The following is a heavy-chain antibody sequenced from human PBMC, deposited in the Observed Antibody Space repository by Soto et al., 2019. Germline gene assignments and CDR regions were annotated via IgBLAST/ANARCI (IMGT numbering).Heavy chain of an antibody. V-gene: IGHV3-66*01. D-gene: IGHD1-1*01. CDR3: ARDGTYNWV. Sequence: ESGGGLVQPGGSLRLSCAASVFTVSNNYMRWVRQAPGKGLEWVSLIYSGGATYYADPVKGRFTISRDNSKNTLYLQMNSLRAEDTAVYYCARDGTYNWVGGQGILVTVSS. CDR1: VFTVSNNY. CDR2: IYSGGAT. J-gene: IGHJ4*02.